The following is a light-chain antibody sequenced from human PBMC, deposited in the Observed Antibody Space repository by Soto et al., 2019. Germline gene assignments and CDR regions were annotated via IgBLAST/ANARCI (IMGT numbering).Light chain of an antibody. Sequence: EIVLTQSPATLSLSPGERATLSCRASRAVASYLAWSQHKPGQAPRLLIYDSSTSATGIPPRFSGGGSGTDFTLTISSLEPEDFAVYYGQHRSDSFYTFGQGTKVEIK. V-gene: IGKV3-11*01. J-gene: IGKJ2*01. CDR1: RAVASY. CDR3: QHRSDSFYT. CDR2: DSS.